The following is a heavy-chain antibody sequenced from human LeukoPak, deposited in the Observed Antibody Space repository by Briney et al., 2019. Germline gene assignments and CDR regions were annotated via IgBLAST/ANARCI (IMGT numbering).Heavy chain of an antibody. J-gene: IGHJ1*01. V-gene: IGHV3-48*03. Sequence: GGSLRLSCAASGLTFSSYEMNWARQAPGKGLEWVSYISSSGSTIYYADSVKGRFTISRDNAKNSLFLQMNSLTAEDTAVYYCARGGTLEYFQHWGQGTLVTVSS. CDR2: ISSSGSTI. CDR1: GLTFSSYE. CDR3: ARGGTLEYFQH.